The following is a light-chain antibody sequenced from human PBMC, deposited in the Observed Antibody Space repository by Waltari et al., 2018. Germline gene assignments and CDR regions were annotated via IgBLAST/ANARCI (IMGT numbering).Light chain of an antibody. V-gene: IGKV4-1*01. CDR2: WAS. J-gene: IGKJ4*01. CDR1: QTILYSPPNTNH. CDR3: QQYITTLT. Sequence: DFVMTQSPDSLAVSLGERATINSKSSQTILYSPPNTNHLAWYQQRPGQPPKLHIYWASVRASGVPDRFSGSGSGTDFTLTISSLQPEDVAVYYCQQYITTLTFGGGTKVEIK.